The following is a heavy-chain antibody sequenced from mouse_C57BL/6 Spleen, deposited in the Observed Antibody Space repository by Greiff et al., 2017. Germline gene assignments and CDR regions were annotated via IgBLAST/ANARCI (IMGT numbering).Heavy chain of an antibody. D-gene: IGHD1-1*01. CDR2: IDPSDSYT. CDR1: GYTFTSYW. CDR3: AICSSYVDY. V-gene: IGHV1-59*01. Sequence: QVQLQQPGAELVRPGTSVKLSCKASGYTFTSYWMHWVKQRPGQGLEWIGVIDPSDSYTNYNQKFKGKATLTVDTSSSTAYMQLSSLTSEDSAVYYCAICSSYVDYWGQGTTLTVSS. J-gene: IGHJ2*01.